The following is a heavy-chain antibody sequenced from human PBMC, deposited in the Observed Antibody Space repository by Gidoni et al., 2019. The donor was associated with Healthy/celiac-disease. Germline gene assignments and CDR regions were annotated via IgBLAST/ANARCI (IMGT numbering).Heavy chain of an antibody. CDR3: AIGGFGRAVAGY. J-gene: IGHJ4*02. D-gene: IGHD6-19*01. CDR2: ISSSGSTI. CDR1: GFTFSSYE. Sequence: EVQLVESVGGLVQPGGSLRLSCAASGFTFSSYEMNWVRQAPGKGREWVSYISSSGSTIYDADSVKGLFTISRDNAKNSLYLQMNSLRAEDTAVDYCAIGGFGRAVAGYWGQGTLVTVSS. V-gene: IGHV3-48*03.